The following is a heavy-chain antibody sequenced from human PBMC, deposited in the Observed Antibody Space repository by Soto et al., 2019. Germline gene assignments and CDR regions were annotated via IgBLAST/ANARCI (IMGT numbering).Heavy chain of an antibody. CDR1: GFTFSSYG. Sequence: QVQLVESGGGVVQPGRSLRLSCAASGFTFSSYGMHWVRQAPGKGLEWVAVIWYDGSNKYYADSVKGRFTISRDNSKNPLYLQMNSLRAEDTAVYYCARDAVTTSYFDYWGQGTLVTVSS. CDR2: IWYDGSNK. D-gene: IGHD4-17*01. J-gene: IGHJ4*02. V-gene: IGHV3-33*01. CDR3: ARDAVTTSYFDY.